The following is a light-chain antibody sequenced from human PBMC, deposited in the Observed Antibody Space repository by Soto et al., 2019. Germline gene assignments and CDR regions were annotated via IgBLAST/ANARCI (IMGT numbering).Light chain of an antibody. Sequence: EIVLTQSPGTLSLSPGERATLSCRASQSVSSSYLAWYPQKPGQAPRLLIYGASSRATGSPDRFSGSGSGTDFTLTISRLEPEEFAVYYCQQYGSSPRTFGQGTKVEIK. CDR1: QSVSSSY. J-gene: IGKJ1*01. V-gene: IGKV3-20*01. CDR3: QQYGSSPRT. CDR2: GAS.